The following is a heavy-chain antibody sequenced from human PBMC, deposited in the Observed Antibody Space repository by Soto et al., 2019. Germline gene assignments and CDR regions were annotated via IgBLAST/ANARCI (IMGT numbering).Heavy chain of an antibody. CDR2: INQDGSYK. CDR3: TKNGAPSTGDDFRSGADDS. D-gene: IGHD3-3*01. V-gene: IGHV3-7*01. J-gene: IGHJ4*02. Sequence: EVQLVESGGGLVQPGGSLRLSCAASGFTFSSHWMSWVRQAPGKGLECVANINQDGSYKYYVNSVKGRFTIYRDNAKNRLYLQLNSLRAEDTASHYGTKNGAPSTGDDFRSGADDSWGQGTLGTVSS. CDR1: GFTFSSHW.